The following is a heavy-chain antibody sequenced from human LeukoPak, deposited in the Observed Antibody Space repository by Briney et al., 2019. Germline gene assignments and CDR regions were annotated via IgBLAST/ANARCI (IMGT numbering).Heavy chain of an antibody. J-gene: IGHJ4*02. V-gene: IGHV3-23*01. CDR2: ISGSGGHT. D-gene: IGHD1-26*01. CDR3: ARGGRSGIYAYYFDN. Sequence: GGSLGISCAASGSTFSSYAMSWVRQAPGKGLEWVSSISGSGGHTFYADSVKGRFTVSRDNSRNTLYLQMDSLRAEDTAVYYCARGGRSGIYAYYFDNWGQGTLVTVSS. CDR1: GSTFSSYA.